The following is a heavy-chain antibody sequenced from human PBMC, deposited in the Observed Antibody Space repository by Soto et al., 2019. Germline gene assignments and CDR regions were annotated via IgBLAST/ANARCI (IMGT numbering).Heavy chain of an antibody. V-gene: IGHV3-48*02. CDR2: IDSSSGSI. CDR1: GFKFRDYS. J-gene: IGHJ6*02. Sequence: GESLKISCAASGFKFRDYSMNWVRQAPGKGLEWVSYIDSSSGSIYYADSVKGRFTISRDNAKNSLYLQMNALRDEDTAVYYCARVEGSLLNYYYYGMDVCGQGTTVTVSS. CDR3: ARVEGSLLNYYYYGMDV.